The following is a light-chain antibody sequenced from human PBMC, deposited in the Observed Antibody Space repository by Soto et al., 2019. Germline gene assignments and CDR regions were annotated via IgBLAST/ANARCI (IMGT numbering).Light chain of an antibody. CDR1: SSNIGNNY. Sequence: QAVVTQPPSVSAAPGQKVTISCSGSSSNIGNNYVSWYQQFPGTAPKLLIYKNNERPSGIPDRFSGSKSATSATLGITGLQTGDEADYYCGTWDSSLSAYVLGTGTKLTVL. CDR3: GTWDSSLSAYV. J-gene: IGLJ1*01. CDR2: KNN. V-gene: IGLV1-51*02.